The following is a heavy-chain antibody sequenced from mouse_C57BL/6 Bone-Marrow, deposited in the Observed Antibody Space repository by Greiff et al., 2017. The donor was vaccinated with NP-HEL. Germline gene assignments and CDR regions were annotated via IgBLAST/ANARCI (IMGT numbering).Heavy chain of an antibody. J-gene: IGHJ3*01. V-gene: IGHV1-19*01. CDR2: INPYNGGT. CDR3: AGGDFAWFAY. CDR1: GYTFTDYY. Sequence: VQLQQSGPVLVKPGASVKMSCKASGYTFTDYYMNWVKQSPGKSLEWIGVINPYNGGTSYNQKFKGKATLTVDKSSSTAYMELNSLTSEDSAVYYCAGGDFAWFAYWGQGTLVTVSA.